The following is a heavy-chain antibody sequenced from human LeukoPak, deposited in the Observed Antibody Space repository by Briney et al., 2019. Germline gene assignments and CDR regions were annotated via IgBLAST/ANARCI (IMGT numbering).Heavy chain of an antibody. Sequence: PGGSLRLSFATSGHNFSDNYIDWVRQAPGKGLEWVARSKNKENGYITEYAASVEGRFTISRDDSKKSVFLQMNSLKTEDTAVYCCANFFGYNFGYWGQGTLVTVSS. CDR2: SKNKENGYIT. CDR3: ANFFGYNFGY. J-gene: IGHJ4*02. V-gene: IGHV3-72*01. D-gene: IGHD5-24*01. CDR1: GHNFSDNY.